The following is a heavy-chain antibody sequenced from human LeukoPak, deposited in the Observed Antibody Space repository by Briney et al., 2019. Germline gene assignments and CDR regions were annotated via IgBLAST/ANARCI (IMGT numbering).Heavy chain of an antibody. CDR2: ISSSGSTI. CDR3: ARVGYSYGYYYYGMDV. D-gene: IGHD5-18*01. Sequence: PGGSLRLSCAASGFTFSSFEMNWVRQAPGEGVEWVSYISSSGSTINYADSVKGRFTISRDNAKNSLYLQMDSLRGEDTAVYYCARVGYSYGYYYYGMDVWGQGTTVTVSS. CDR1: GFTFSSFE. V-gene: IGHV3-48*03. J-gene: IGHJ6*02.